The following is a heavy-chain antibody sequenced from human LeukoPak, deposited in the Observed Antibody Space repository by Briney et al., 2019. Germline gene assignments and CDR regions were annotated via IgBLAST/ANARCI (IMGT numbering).Heavy chain of an antibody. Sequence: SGGSLRLSCTASGFTFSNYWMTWVRQAPGKGLEWVSNIKEDGSEKFYVDSVKGRFTISRDNAKNSLYLQMNSLRAEDTAVYYCARDRGELRYYFDYWGQGTLVTVSS. D-gene: IGHD3-10*01. CDR2: IKEDGSEK. J-gene: IGHJ4*02. CDR1: GFTFSNYW. CDR3: ARDRGELRYYFDY. V-gene: IGHV3-7*01.